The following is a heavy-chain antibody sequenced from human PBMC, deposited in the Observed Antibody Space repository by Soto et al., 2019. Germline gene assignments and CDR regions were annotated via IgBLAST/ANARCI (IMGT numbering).Heavy chain of an antibody. J-gene: IGHJ4*02. Sequence: QVQLQESGPGLVKPSGTLSLTCAVSGGSISSDNWWNWVRQPPGKGLEWIGNIYHSGSTNYNPSLRIRVTISVDKSKSQFSLKLNSMTAADTAVYYCAAYSGSWPFDYWGQGTLVTVSS. CDR1: GGSISSDNW. D-gene: IGHD6-13*01. V-gene: IGHV4-4*02. CDR2: IYHSGST. CDR3: AAYSGSWPFDY.